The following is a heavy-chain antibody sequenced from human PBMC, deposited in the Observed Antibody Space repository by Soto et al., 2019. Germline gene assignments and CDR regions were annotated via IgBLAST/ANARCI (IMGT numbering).Heavy chain of an antibody. D-gene: IGHD2-2*01. CDR2: IIPSFGTA. CDR1: GGTFSSYA. Sequence: QVQLVQSGAEVKKPGSSVKVSCKASGGTFSSYALSWVRQAPGQGLEWMGGIIPSFGTANYAQKFQGRVTITADEFTSTGYLELSSLRSEDTAVYYCARNLGSLVPAATGGYFYYALDVWGQGTTVIVSS. J-gene: IGHJ6*02. V-gene: IGHV1-69*01. CDR3: ARNLGSLVPAATGGYFYYALDV.